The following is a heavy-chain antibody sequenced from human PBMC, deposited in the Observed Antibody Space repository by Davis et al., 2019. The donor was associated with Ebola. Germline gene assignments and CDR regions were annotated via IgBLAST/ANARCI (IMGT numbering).Heavy chain of an antibody. CDR3: AARLPDYDFWSGFYYYGMDV. D-gene: IGHD3-3*01. CDR2: ISGSGGST. CDR1: GFTFSSYA. J-gene: IGHJ6*02. Sequence: PGGSLRLSCAASGFTFSSYAMSWVRQAPGKGLEWVSAISGSGGSTYYADSVKGRFTISRDNSKNTLYLQMNSLRAEDTAVYYCAARLPDYDFWSGFYYYGMDVWGQGTTVTVSS. V-gene: IGHV3-23*01.